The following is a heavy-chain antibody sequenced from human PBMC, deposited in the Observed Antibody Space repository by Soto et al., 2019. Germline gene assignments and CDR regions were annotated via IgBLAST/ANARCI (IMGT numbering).Heavy chain of an antibody. V-gene: IGHV3-23*01. CDR1: GFTFSNYA. J-gene: IGHJ4*02. D-gene: IGHD6-19*01. CDR3: ARDERIAMAGTDY. Sequence: VQLLESGGGLVQPGGSLRLSCAASGFTFSNYAMTWVRQVAGKGLEWVSSVSGPDGSTYYADPVKGRFTISRDNSKMTVYLERSRLITEDTALYYCARDERIAMAGTDYMGQGTLCSVTA. CDR2: VSGPDGST.